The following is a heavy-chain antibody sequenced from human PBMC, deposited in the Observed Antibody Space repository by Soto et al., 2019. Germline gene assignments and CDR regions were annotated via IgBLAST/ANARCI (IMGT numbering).Heavy chain of an antibody. D-gene: IGHD3-10*01. Sequence: ASVKVSCKASGYTFTGYYMHWVRQAPGQGLEWMGWINPNSGGTNYAQKFQGWVTMTRDTSISTAYMELSRLRSDDTAVYYCARAINMVRGVSNSYYGMDVWGQGTTVTVSS. CDR3: ARAINMVRGVSNSYYGMDV. V-gene: IGHV1-2*04. CDR2: INPNSGGT. CDR1: GYTFTGYY. J-gene: IGHJ6*02.